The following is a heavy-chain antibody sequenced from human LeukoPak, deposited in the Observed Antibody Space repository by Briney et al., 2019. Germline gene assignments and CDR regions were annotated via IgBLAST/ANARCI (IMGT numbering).Heavy chain of an antibody. CDR2: IIPIFGTA. CDR1: GGTFSSYA. J-gene: IGHJ5*02. D-gene: IGHD3-10*01. CDR3: ARRETELLWFGP. V-gene: IGHV1-69*06. Sequence: SVKVSCKASGGTFSSYAISWVRQAPGQGLEWMGGIIPIFGTANYAQKFQGRVTITADKSTSTAYMELSSLRSEDTAVYYCARRETELLWFGPWGQGTLVTVSS.